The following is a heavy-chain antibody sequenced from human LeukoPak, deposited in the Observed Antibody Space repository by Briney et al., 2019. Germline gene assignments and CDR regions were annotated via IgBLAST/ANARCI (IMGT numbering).Heavy chain of an antibody. Sequence: GGSLRLSCAASGFTFSSYEMNWVRQAPGKGLEWVSYISSSGSTIYYADSVKGRFTISRDNAKNSLYLQMSSLRAEDTAVYYCARDSAMIEMLFDYWGQGTLVTVSS. CDR1: GFTFSSYE. D-gene: IGHD5-18*01. V-gene: IGHV3-48*03. J-gene: IGHJ4*02. CDR3: ARDSAMIEMLFDY. CDR2: ISSSGSTI.